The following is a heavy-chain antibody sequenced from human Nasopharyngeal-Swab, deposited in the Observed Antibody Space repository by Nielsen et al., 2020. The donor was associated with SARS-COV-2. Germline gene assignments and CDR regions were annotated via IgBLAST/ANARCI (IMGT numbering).Heavy chain of an antibody. CDR2: IYYSGST. CDR1: GSSISSGDYY. J-gene: IGHJ6*02. V-gene: IGHV4-30-4*01. Sequence: SETLSLTCTVSGSSISSGDYYWSWIRQPPGKGLEWIGYIYYSGSTYYNPSLKSRVTISVDTSKNQFSLKLSSVTAADTAVYYCARRGYYYGMDVWGQGTTVTVSS. CDR3: ARRGYYYGMDV.